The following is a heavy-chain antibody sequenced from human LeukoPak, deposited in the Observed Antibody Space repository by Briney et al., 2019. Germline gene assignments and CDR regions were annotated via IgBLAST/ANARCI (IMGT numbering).Heavy chain of an antibody. Sequence: SVKVSCKASGGTFSSYAISWVRQAPGQGLEWMGGIIPIFGTANYAQKFQGRVTITADESTSTAYMELSSLKASDTAMYYCARHTEGGIVGATDYWGQGTLVTVSS. V-gene: IGHV1-69*01. CDR2: IIPIFGTA. CDR1: GGTFSSYA. CDR3: ARHTEGGIVGATDY. J-gene: IGHJ4*02. D-gene: IGHD1-26*01.